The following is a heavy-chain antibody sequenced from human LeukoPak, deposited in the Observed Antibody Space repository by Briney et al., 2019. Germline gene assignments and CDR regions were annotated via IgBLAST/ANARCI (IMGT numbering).Heavy chain of an antibody. D-gene: IGHD3-10*01. CDR2: IYHSGST. CDR3: ARDGSGSYYWEAGWFDP. J-gene: IGHJ5*02. CDR1: GSSISSGGYS. Sequence: SETLSLTCAVSGSSISSGGYSWSWIRQPPGKGLEWIGYIYHSGSTYYNPSLKSRVTISVDRSKNQFSLKLSSVTAADTAVYYCARDGSGSYYWEAGWFDPWGQGTLVTVSS. V-gene: IGHV4-30-2*01.